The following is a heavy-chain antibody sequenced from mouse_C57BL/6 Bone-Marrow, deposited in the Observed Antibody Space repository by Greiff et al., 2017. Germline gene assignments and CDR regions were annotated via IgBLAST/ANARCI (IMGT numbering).Heavy chain of an antibody. J-gene: IGHJ4*01. V-gene: IGHV1-81*01. CDR2: IYPRSGNT. D-gene: IGHD1-1*01. Sequence: VQLQQSGAELARPGASVKLSCKASGYTFTSYGISWVKQRTGQGLEWIGEIYPRSGNTYYNEKFKGKATLTADKSSSTAYMELRSLTSEDSAVYFCARWSTTVVATDYYAMDYWGQGTSGTVSS. CDR1: GYTFTSYG. CDR3: ARWSTTVVATDYYAMDY.